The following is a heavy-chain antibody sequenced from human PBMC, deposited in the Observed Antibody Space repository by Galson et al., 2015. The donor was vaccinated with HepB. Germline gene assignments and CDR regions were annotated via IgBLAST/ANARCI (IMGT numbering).Heavy chain of an antibody. J-gene: IGHJ3*02. Sequence: SLRLSCAASGFTFSSYAMSWVRQAPGKGLEWVSAISGSGGSTYYADSVKGRFTISRDNSKNTLYLQMNSLRAEDTAVYYCACPGVWDDAFDIWDQGTMVAVSS. CDR2: ISGSGGST. CDR1: GFTFSSYA. V-gene: IGHV3-23*01. CDR3: ACPGVWDDAFDI. D-gene: IGHD3-16*01.